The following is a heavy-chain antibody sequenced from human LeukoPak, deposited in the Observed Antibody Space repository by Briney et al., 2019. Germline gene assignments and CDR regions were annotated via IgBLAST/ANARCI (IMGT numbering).Heavy chain of an antibody. CDR1: GFTFSNYA. D-gene: IGHD1-26*01. CDR2: ISGSGGST. CDR3: ARAPVGATDPFDY. J-gene: IGHJ4*02. V-gene: IGHV3-23*01. Sequence: PGGSLRLSCAASGFTFSNYAMSWVRQAPGKGLEWVSAISGSGGSTYYADSVKGRFTISRDNAKNSLYLQMNSLRAEDTAVYYCARAPVGATDPFDYWGQGTLVTVSS.